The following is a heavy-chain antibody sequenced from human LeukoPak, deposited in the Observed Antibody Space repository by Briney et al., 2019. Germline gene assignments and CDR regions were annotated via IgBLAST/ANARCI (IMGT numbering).Heavy chain of an antibody. D-gene: IGHD4-11*01. CDR3: ANGDDYSGDY. Sequence: PGGSLRLSCAASGFTFSSYGMHWVRQAPGKGLEWVAVISYDGSNKYYADSVKGRFTISRDNSKNTLYLQMNSLGAEDTAVYYCANGDDYSGDYWGQGTLVTVSS. CDR2: ISYDGSNK. CDR1: GFTFSSYG. V-gene: IGHV3-30*18. J-gene: IGHJ4*02.